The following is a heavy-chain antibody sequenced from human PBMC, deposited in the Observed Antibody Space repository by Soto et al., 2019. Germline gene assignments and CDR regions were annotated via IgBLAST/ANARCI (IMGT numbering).Heavy chain of an antibody. J-gene: IGHJ4*02. CDR1: GYTFTSYG. CDR2: ISAYNGNT. V-gene: IGHV1-18*01. Sequence: QVQLVQSGAEVKKPGASVKVSCKASGYTFTSYGISXXXXXXXXGLEWMGWISAYNGNTNYAQKLQGRVTMTTDRXXXXXXXXXXXXXXXXXXXXXXXXXXXXYALDYWGQGTLVTVSS. CDR3: XXXXXXYALDY.